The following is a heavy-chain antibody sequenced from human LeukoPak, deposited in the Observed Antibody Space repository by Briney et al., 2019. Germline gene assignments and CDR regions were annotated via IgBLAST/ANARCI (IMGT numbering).Heavy chain of an antibody. D-gene: IGHD1-26*01. V-gene: IGHV4-59*12. CDR1: GGSITSYY. J-gene: IGHJ4*02. Sequence: PSETLSLTCTVSGGSITSYYWTWIRQPPGKGLEWIGYIYYSGSTKYNPSLKSRVTMSVDTSKNQFSLNLSSVTAADTAVYYCARGWAPRGQKSCFDYWGRGTLVTVSS. CDR2: IYYSGST. CDR3: ARGWAPRGQKSCFDY.